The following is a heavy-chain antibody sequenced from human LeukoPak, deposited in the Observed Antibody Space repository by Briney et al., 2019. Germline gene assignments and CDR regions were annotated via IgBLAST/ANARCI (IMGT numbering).Heavy chain of an antibody. Sequence: GGSLRLSCAASGFTFNTYSMNWVRQAPGKGLEWVPAISGSGGSTYYADSVKGRFTISRDNSKNTLYLQMNSLRAEDTAIYYCAKNTAMLYYFDYWGQGTLVTVSS. D-gene: IGHD5-18*01. J-gene: IGHJ4*02. V-gene: IGHV3-23*01. CDR3: AKNTAMLYYFDY. CDR1: GFTFNTYS. CDR2: ISGSGGST.